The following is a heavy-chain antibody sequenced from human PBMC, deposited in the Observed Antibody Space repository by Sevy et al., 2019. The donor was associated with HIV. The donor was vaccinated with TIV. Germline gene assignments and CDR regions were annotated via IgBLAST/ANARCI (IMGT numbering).Heavy chain of an antibody. CDR2: INPNSGGT. CDR1: GYTFTDYY. D-gene: IGHD6-13*01. Sequence: ASVKVSCKASGYTFTDYYMHWVRQAPGQGLEWMGWINPNSGGTNYAQKFQGRVIMTRDTSISTAYMELSRLRSDDTAVYYCARDRVLGEFVSRGAPAVITWFDPWGQGTLVTVSS. J-gene: IGHJ5*02. CDR3: ARDRVLGEFVSRGAPAVITWFDP. V-gene: IGHV1-2*02.